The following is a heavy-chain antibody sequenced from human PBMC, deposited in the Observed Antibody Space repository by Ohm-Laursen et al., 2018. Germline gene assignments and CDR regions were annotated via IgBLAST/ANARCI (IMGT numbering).Heavy chain of an antibody. Sequence: ASVKVSCKASGYSFTSNHMQWLRQAPGQGLEWMGIIKSTDDTRTYAQKFQGRVTMTKDRSTSTVYMEPSSLRSEDTAMYYCARGQPIDFWGQGTLVTVSS. V-gene: IGHV1-46*01. J-gene: IGHJ4*02. CDR1: GYSFTSNH. CDR3: ARGQPIDF. CDR2: IKSTDDTR.